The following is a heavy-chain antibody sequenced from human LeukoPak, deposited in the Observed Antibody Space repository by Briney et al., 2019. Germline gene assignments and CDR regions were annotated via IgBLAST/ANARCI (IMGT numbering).Heavy chain of an antibody. D-gene: IGHD3-22*01. J-gene: IGHJ4*02. CDR2: INTNTGNP. CDR1: GYTFTGYY. CDR3: ARYYYDSSGYYYFDY. Sequence: ASVKVSCKASGYTFTGYYMHWVRQAPGQGLEWMGWINTNTGNPTYAQGFTGRFVFSLDTSVSTAYLQISSLKAEDTAVYYCARYYYDSSGYYYFDYWGQGTLVTVSS. V-gene: IGHV7-4-1*02.